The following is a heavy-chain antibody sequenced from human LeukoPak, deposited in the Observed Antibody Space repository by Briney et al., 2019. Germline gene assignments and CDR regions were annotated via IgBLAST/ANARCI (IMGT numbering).Heavy chain of an antibody. J-gene: IGHJ4*02. CDR3: ARDSSSSWYERGFGY. CDR1: GFTVSSNY. V-gene: IGHV3-53*01. Sequence: GGSLRLPCAASGFTVSSNYMSWVRQAPGKGLEWVSVIYSGGSTYYADSVKGRFTISRDNSKNTLYLQMNSLRAEDTAVYYCARDSSSSWYERGFGYWGQGTLVTVSS. D-gene: IGHD6-13*01. CDR2: IYSGGST.